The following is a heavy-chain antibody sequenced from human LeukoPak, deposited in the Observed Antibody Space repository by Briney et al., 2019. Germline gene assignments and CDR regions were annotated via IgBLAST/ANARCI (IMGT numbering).Heavy chain of an antibody. CDR2: INAGNGNT. CDR1: GYTFTSYA. Sequence: ASVKVSCKASGYTFTSYAMHWVRQAPGQRLEWMGWINAGNGNTKYSQKFQGRVTITRDTSASTAYMELSSLRSEDTAVYYCATNYYGSGSYENDFDIWGQGTMVTVSS. J-gene: IGHJ3*02. CDR3: ATNYYGSGSYENDFDI. V-gene: IGHV1-3*01. D-gene: IGHD3-10*01.